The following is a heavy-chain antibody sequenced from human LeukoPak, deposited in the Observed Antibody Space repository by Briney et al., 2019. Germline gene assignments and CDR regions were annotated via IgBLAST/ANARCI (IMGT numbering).Heavy chain of an antibody. J-gene: IGHJ3*02. CDR1: GYTLTELS. V-gene: IGHV1-24*01. CDR3: ASRTIFGVVIMPPGAFDI. Sequence: ASVKVSCKVSGYTLTELSMHWVRQAPGKGLEWMGGFDPEDGETIYAQKIQGRVTMTEDTSTDTAYMELSSLRSEDTAVYYCASRTIFGVVIMPPGAFDIWGQGAMVTVSS. CDR2: FDPEDGET. D-gene: IGHD3-3*01.